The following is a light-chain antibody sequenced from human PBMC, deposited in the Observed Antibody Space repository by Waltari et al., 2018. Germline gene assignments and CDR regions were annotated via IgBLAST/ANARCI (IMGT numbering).Light chain of an antibody. J-gene: IGKJ2*01. CDR3: QQCGSLPGT. V-gene: IGKV3-20*01. CDR1: QSVSSNY. CDR2: GAS. Sequence: EIVLTQSPGTLSLSPGERATLSCRASQSVSSNYLAWYQQKPGQAPRHLIYGASSRATGIPDRFSGSGSGTDFTLTISRLEPEDFAVYYCQQCGSLPGTFGQGTKLEIK.